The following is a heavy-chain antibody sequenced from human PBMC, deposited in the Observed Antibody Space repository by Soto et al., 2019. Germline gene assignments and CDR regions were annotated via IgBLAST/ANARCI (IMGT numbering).Heavy chain of an antibody. CDR3: ARRYGSCIDY. J-gene: IGHJ4*02. CDR2: IYYSGST. D-gene: IGHD5-18*01. V-gene: IGHV4-59*08. CDR1: GGFISSYY. Sequence: SETLSLTCTVSGGFISSYYWSWIRQPPGKGLEWIGYIYYSGSTNYNPSLKSRVTISVDTSNNQFSLKLSPVTAADTAVYSCARRYGSCIDYWGQGTLVSVSS.